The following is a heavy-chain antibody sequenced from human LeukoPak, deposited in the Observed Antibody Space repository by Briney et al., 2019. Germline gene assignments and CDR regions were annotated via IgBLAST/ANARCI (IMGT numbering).Heavy chain of an antibody. Sequence: ASVKVSCTASGYTFTGYYMHWVRQAPGQGLEWMGWINPNSGGTNYAQKFQGRVTMTRDTSISTACMELSRLRSDDTAVYYCAATPGYYYYGMDVWGQGTTVTVSS. V-gene: IGHV1-2*02. J-gene: IGHJ6*02. CDR3: AATPGYYYYGMDV. CDR1: GYTFTGYY. CDR2: INPNSGGT. D-gene: IGHD2-15*01.